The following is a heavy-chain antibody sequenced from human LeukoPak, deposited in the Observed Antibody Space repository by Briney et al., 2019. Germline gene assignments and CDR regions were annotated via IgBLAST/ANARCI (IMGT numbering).Heavy chain of an antibody. Sequence: GGSLRLSCAASGFTFSSYWMHWVRQAPGKGLVWVSRIKTDGSSTDYADSVKGRFTISRDNAKNTMYLQMNSLRAEDPAVYYCARGVSGTGPDIWGLGTMVTVSS. D-gene: IGHD5/OR15-5a*01. J-gene: IGHJ3*02. CDR1: GFTFSSYW. V-gene: IGHV3-74*01. CDR3: ARGVSGTGPDI. CDR2: IKTDGSST.